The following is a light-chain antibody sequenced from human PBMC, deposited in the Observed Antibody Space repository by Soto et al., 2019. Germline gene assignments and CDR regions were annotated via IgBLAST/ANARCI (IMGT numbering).Light chain of an antibody. Sequence: QPVLTQPPSASGSPGQSVTISCTGTKNDVGFYDFGSWYQHHPGKAPRLIIYEVVQRPSGVPDRFSGSKSGNTASLTVSGLQAADEADYFCKSYAGSNTYVFGSGTKLTVL. CDR2: EVV. CDR3: KSYAGSNTYV. J-gene: IGLJ1*01. V-gene: IGLV2-8*01. CDR1: KNDVGFYDF.